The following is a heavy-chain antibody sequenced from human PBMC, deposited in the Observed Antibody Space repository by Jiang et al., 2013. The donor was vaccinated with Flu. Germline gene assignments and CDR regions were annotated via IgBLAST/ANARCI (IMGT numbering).Heavy chain of an antibody. J-gene: IGHJ5*02. CDR2: INPNSGGT. Sequence: KVSCKASGYTFTGYYMHWVRQAPGQGLEWMGWINPNSGGTNYAQKFQGRVTMTRDTSISTAYMEVSRLRSDDTAVYYCARGCSGGSCYRSTAWFDPWGQGTLVTVSS. CDR1: GYTFTGYY. V-gene: IGHV1-2*02. D-gene: IGHD2-15*01. CDR3: ARGCSGGSCYRSTAWFDP.